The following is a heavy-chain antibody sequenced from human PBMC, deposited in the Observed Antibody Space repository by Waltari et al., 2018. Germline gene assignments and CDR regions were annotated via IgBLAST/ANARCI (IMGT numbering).Heavy chain of an antibody. CDR1: GRSSCGYS. J-gene: IGHJ4*02. D-gene: IGHD6-6*01. V-gene: IGHV4-34*01. Sequence: QVQLQQWGAALLKPSETLSLTCADFGRSSCGYSLTRFCQPPGKGLEWIGEINHSGSTNYNPSLKSRVTISVDTSKNQFSLKLSSVTAADTAVYYCARGQRIAARREVDYWGQGTLVTVSS. CDR2: INHSGST. CDR3: ARGQRIAARREVDY.